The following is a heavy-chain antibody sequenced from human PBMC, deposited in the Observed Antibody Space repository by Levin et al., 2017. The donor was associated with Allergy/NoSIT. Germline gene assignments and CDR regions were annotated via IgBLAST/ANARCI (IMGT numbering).Heavy chain of an antibody. D-gene: IGHD2-15*01. CDR2: ISDSGDRT. CDR1: GLIFSEYA. V-gene: IGHV3-23*01. J-gene: IGHJ4*02. CDR3: AKTLRI. Sequence: AGGSLRLSCAASGLIFSEYAMSWVRQAPGKGLQWVASISDSGDRTYYADSVKGRFTISRDNSVNTLYLQMSSLRVEDTAVYYCAKTLRIGGQGALVTVSS.